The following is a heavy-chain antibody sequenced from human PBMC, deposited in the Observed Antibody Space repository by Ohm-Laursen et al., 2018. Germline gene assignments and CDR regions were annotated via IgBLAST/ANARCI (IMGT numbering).Heavy chain of an antibody. CDR2: ISGNGYSI. CDR3: AKGGTSTPGIAAADT. CDR1: GFTFSSCW. J-gene: IGHJ5*02. Sequence: GSLRLSCAASGFTFSSCWMHWVRQAPGKGLEWVSGISGNGYSIYYADSVKGRFTISRDNSKNTLYLQINSLRADDTAVYYCAKGGTSTPGIAAADTWGQRTLVTVSS. V-gene: IGHV3-23*01. D-gene: IGHD6-13*01.